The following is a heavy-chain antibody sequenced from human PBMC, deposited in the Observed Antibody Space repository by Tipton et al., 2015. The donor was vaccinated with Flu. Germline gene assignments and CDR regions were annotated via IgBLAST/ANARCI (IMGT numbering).Heavy chain of an antibody. CDR2: IYTSGST. D-gene: IGHD3-10*01. Sequence: TLSLTCIVSGGSMSSFYWSWIRQPAGKGLEWIGRIYTSGSTIYHPSLKSRVTMSVDTSKNEFSLELNSVTAADTAVYYCARASGSGTYVIFDYWGQGTLVTVSS. CDR1: GGSMSSFY. V-gene: IGHV4-4*07. CDR3: ARASGSGTYVIFDY. J-gene: IGHJ4*02.